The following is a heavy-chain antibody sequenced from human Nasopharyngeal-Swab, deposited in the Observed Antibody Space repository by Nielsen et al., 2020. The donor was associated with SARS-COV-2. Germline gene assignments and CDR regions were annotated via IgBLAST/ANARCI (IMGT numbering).Heavy chain of an antibody. CDR2: IKQDGSEK. CDR3: ARGGYCSSTSCYFGIQNRVDY. D-gene: IGHD2-2*01. CDR1: GFTFSSYW. Sequence: GGSLRLSCAASGFTFSSYWMSWVRQAPGKGLEWVANIKQDGSEKYYVDSVKGRFTISRDNAKNSLYLQMNSLRAEDTAVYYCARGGYCSSTSCYFGIQNRVDYWGQGTLVTV. V-gene: IGHV3-7*05. J-gene: IGHJ4*02.